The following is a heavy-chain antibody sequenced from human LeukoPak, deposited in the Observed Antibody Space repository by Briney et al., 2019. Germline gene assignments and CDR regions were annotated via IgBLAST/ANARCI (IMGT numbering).Heavy chain of an antibody. V-gene: IGHV4-59*08. D-gene: IGHD1-1*01. Sequence: PSETLSHTRTVSGGSLSSNFWSCMPEPPGEGLEWSADIYDSGSTSYNPSLKRRATISDDTSQNQFSLKLTPVTAADTAVYYCTRARPNWSPPDYWGQGTLVTVSS. CDR3: TRARPNWSPPDY. CDR1: GGSLSSNF. J-gene: IGHJ4*02. CDR2: IYDSGST.